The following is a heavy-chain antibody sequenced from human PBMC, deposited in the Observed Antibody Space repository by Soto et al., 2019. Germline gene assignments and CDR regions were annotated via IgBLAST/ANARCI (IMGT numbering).Heavy chain of an antibody. CDR1: GFTFSSYG. CDR3: ARDGTGSGSYYSYYGTDV. V-gene: IGHV3-33*01. CDR2: IWYDGSNK. J-gene: IGHJ6*02. Sequence: GGSLRLSCAASGFTFSSYGMHWVRQAPGKGLEWVAVIWYDGSNKYYADSVKGRFTISRDNSKNTLYLQMNSLRAEDTAVYYCARDGTGSGSYYSYYGTDVWGQGTTVTVSS. D-gene: IGHD3-10*01.